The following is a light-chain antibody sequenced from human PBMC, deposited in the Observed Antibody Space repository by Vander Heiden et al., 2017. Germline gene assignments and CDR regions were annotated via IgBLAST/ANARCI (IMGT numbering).Light chain of an antibody. Sequence: DIVMTQPPDSLVVFLGERATIHCKSIQSGLYSYNNRKYLAWYQQKPGQPPKLLIYCASTRECGVPDRFSGRGSGTDFTLTISSRQAEDLAVYYCQQDDSTPVTFGQGTKVEIK. CDR3: QQDDSTPVT. J-gene: IGKJ2*01. CDR2: CAS. V-gene: IGKV4-1*01. CDR1: QSGLYSYNNRKY.